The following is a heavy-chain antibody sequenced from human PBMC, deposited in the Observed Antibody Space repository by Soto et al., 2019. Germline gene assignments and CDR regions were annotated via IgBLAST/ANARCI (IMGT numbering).Heavy chain of an antibody. CDR1: GGSFSGYY. J-gene: IGHJ4*02. CDR2: INHSGST. CDR3: ARLWFGELHHP. D-gene: IGHD3-10*01. Sequence: QVQLQQWGAGLLKPSETLSLTCAVYGGSFSGYYWSWIRQPPGKGLEWIGEINHSGSTNYTPSLKSRVTISVDTSKNQFSLKLSSVTAADTAVYYCARLWFGELHHPWGQGTLVTVSS. V-gene: IGHV4-34*01.